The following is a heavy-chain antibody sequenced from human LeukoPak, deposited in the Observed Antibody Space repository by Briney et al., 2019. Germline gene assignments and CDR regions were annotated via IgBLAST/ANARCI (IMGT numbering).Heavy chain of an antibody. J-gene: IGHJ3*02. D-gene: IGHD3-10*01. Sequence: SETLSLTCTDSGDSIFSASYYWGWLRQHPGKGLEWIGFIYYSGNTYYSSSLKSRITISIDTSKNQFSLSLSSVTVADTAVYYCAREGTAHAFDIWGQGTMVTVSS. V-gene: IGHV4-31*03. CDR1: GDSIFSASYY. CDR2: IYYSGNT. CDR3: AREGTAHAFDI.